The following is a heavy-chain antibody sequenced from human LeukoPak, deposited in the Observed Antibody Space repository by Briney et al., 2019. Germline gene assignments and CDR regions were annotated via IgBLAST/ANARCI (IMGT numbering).Heavy chain of an antibody. CDR2: IYYSGST. D-gene: IGHD4-17*01. V-gene: IGHV4-39*07. CDR3: ARHDYGDYQGFHGWYFDL. Sequence: SETLSLTCTVSGGSISSSSYYWGWIRQPPGKGLEWIGSIYYSGSTYYNPSLKSRVTISVDTSKNQFSLKLSSVTAADTAVYYCARHDYGDYQGFHGWYFDLWGRGTLVTVSS. J-gene: IGHJ2*01. CDR1: GGSISSSSYY.